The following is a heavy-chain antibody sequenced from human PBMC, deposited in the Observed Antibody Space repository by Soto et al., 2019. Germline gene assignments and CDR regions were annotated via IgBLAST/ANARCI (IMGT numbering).Heavy chain of an antibody. CDR3: AKGGRQWLVTSDFNC. J-gene: IGHJ4*02. D-gene: IGHD6-19*01. CDR1: GFTFSDYA. V-gene: IGHV3-30*18. CDR2: VSHDGRNT. Sequence: VQLVESGGGVVQPGRSLRLSCAASGFTFSDYAMHWVRQAPGKGLEWVAVVSHDGRNTHYADSVKGRFTISGDSSKNTVSLEMTRLRAADTAVYYCAKGGRQWLVTSDFNCWGQGALVTVSS.